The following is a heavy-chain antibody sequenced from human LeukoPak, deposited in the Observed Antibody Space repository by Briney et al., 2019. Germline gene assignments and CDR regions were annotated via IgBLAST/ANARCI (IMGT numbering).Heavy chain of an antibody. D-gene: IGHD6-13*01. CDR2: ISAYNGNT. V-gene: IGHV1-18*01. Sequence: ASVKVSCKASGYTFTSYGISWVRQAPGQRREWMGWISAYNGNTNYAQKLQGRVTMTTDTSTSTAYMELRSLRSDDTAVYYCARTYVPGYSSSWSYFDHWGQGTLVTVSS. J-gene: IGHJ4*02. CDR1: GYTFTSYG. CDR3: ARTYVPGYSSSWSYFDH.